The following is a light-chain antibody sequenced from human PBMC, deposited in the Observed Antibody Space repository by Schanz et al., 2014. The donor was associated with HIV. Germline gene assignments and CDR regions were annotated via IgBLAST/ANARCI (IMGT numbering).Light chain of an antibody. Sequence: DTQMTQSPSTVSASVGDRVTITCRASQSINPWLAWYQQKPGKAPNLVIYQVSTLESGVPARFSGSGSGTDFTLTINSLQPDDLATYFCQQYNSYPWTFGQGTKVE. V-gene: IGKV1-5*03. CDR2: QVS. CDR1: QSINPW. CDR3: QQYNSYPWT. J-gene: IGKJ1*01.